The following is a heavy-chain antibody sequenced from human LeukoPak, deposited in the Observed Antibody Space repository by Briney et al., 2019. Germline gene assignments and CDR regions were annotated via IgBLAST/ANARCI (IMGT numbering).Heavy chain of an antibody. Sequence: GGSLRLSCAASGFTFSSYWMHWVRQAPGKGLVWVSRINSDGSSTSYADSVKGRFTISRDNAKNTLYLQMNSLRAEDTAVYYCARTDYYCSSTSCGFDYWGQGTLVTVSS. D-gene: IGHD2-2*01. V-gene: IGHV3-74*01. CDR3: ARTDYYCSSTSCGFDY. CDR1: GFTFSSYW. CDR2: INSDGSST. J-gene: IGHJ4*02.